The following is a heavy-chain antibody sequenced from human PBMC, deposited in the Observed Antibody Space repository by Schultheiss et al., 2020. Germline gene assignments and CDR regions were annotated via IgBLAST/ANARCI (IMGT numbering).Heavy chain of an antibody. CDR3: ARGYEAFDI. CDR2: ISYDGSNK. CDR1: GFTFSSYG. J-gene: IGHJ3*02. V-gene: IGHV3-30*03. Sequence: GGSLRLSCAASGFTFSSYGMHWVRQAPGKGLEWVAVISYDGSNKYYADSVKGRFTISRDNSKNTLYLQMNSLRAEDTAVYYCARGYEAFDIWGQGTMVTVSS.